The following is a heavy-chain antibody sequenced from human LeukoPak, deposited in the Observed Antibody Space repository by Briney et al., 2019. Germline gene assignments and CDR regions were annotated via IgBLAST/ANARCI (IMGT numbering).Heavy chain of an antibody. CDR1: GFTFSSYS. Sequence: GGSLRLSCAASGFTFSSYSMNWVRQAPGKGLEWVSSISSSSSYIYYADSVKGRFTISRDNAKNSLYLQMNSLRAEDTAVYYCARGYDFWSGYYSSDYWGQGTLVTVSS. V-gene: IGHV3-21*01. D-gene: IGHD3-3*01. CDR3: ARGYDFWSGYYSSDY. CDR2: ISSSSSYI. J-gene: IGHJ4*02.